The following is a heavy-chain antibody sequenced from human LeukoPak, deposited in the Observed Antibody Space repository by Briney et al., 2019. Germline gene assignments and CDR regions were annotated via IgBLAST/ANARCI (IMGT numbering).Heavy chain of an antibody. J-gene: IGHJ4*02. D-gene: IGHD3-9*01. V-gene: IGHV3-30*02. Sequence: GGSLRLSCAASGFTFSSNGMNWVRQAPGKGLEWVAFIRYDGSNKYYADSVKGRFTISRDNSKNTLYLQMNSLRAEDTAVYYCAKDPPIFPPRYFDYWGQGTLVTVSS. CDR3: AKDPPIFPPRYFDY. CDR2: IRYDGSNK. CDR1: GFTFSSNG.